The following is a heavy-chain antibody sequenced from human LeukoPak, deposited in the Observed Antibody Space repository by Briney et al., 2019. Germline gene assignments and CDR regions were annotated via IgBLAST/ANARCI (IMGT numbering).Heavy chain of an antibody. CDR3: LTIVETDLDAFDI. Sequence: GGSLRLSCAASGFAFSSYAMTWVRQAPGKGLEWVSSITGSGAGTSYADSVKGRFTVSRDNSKNTLYLQMNSLRAEDTAVYYCLTIVETDLDAFDIWGQGTKVTVSS. CDR1: GFAFSSYA. J-gene: IGHJ3*02. D-gene: IGHD2-21*01. CDR2: ITGSGAGT. V-gene: IGHV3-23*01.